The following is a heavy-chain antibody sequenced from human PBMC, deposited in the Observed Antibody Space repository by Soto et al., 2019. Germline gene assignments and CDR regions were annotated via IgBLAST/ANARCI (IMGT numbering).Heavy chain of an antibody. Sequence: LRLSCAASGFTFSSYWMHWFRQGPGKGLVWVSRIKTDGSSITYADSVKGRFTISRDNAKNTLYLQMNSLRVEDTAVYYCARLGASGYYGLDVWGQGTTVTVSS. CDR3: ARLGASGYYGLDV. V-gene: IGHV3-74*03. CDR2: IKTDGSSI. D-gene: IGHD1-26*01. J-gene: IGHJ6*02. CDR1: GFTFSSYW.